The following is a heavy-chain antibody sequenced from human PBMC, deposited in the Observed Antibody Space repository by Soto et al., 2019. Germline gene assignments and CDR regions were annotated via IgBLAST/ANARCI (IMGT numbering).Heavy chain of an antibody. V-gene: IGHV1-18*01. CDR3: ARAESSSVKGKFDY. D-gene: IGHD6-13*01. CDR1: GYTFTRYG. J-gene: IGHJ4*02. CDR2: ISAYNGNT. Sequence: GASVKVSCKASGYTFTRYGISWVRQAPGQGLEWMGWISAYNGNTNYAQKLQGRVTMTTDTSTSTAYMELRSLRSDDTAVYYCARAESSSVKGKFDYWGQETLVTVPS.